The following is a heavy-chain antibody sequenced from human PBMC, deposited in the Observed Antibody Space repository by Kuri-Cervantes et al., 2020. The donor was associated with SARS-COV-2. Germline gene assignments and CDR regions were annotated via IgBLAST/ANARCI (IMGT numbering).Heavy chain of an antibody. CDR2: PYTSGST. D-gene: IGHD6-19*01. Sequence: SETLSLTCTVSGGSISSGSYYWTWIRQPAGKGLEWIGRPYTSGSTNYNPSLKSRVTISADTSKNQFSLSLSSVTAADTAVYYCARGIAVAGAKYFDYWGQGTLVTVSS. CDR1: GGSISSGSYY. V-gene: IGHV4-61*02. J-gene: IGHJ4*02. CDR3: ARGIAVAGAKYFDY.